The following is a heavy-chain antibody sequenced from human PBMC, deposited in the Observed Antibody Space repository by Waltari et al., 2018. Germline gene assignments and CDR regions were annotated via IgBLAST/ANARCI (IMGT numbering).Heavy chain of an antibody. CDR3: AAGGGGSRLPR. D-gene: IGHD2-15*01. CDR2: FDADDGAS. V-gene: IGHV1-24*01. CDR1: GHPLSDLS. Sequence: GHPLSDLSIHWVRQAPGKGLEWMGGFDADDGASFDAQKFQGRLTRTEDTSTDTAYMELRSLTSEDTAVYYCAAGGGGSRLPRWGQGTLIIVS. J-gene: IGHJ4*02.